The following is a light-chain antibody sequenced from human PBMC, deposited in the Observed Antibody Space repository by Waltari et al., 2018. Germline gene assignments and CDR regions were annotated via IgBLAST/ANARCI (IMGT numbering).Light chain of an antibody. J-gene: IGLJ1*01. CDR2: EVS. Sequence: QSALTQPASVSGSPGQSITISCTGTSSDVGCYNLVSWYQQHPGKAPKLMIYEVSKRPSGVSHRFSCSKCCNTASLTISGLQAEDEADYYCCSYAGSSTYVFGTGTKVTVL. CDR1: SSDVGCYNL. CDR3: CSYAGSSTYV. V-gene: IGLV2-23*02.